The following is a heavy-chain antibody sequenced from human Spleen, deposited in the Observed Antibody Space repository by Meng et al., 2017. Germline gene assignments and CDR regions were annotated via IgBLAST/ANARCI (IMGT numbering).Heavy chain of an antibody. CDR1: GFTFDDYA. J-gene: IGHJ4*02. Sequence: GGSLRLSCAASGFTFDDYAMHWVRQAPGKGLEWVSGISWNSGSIGYADSVKGRFTISRDNAKNSLYLQMNSLRAEDTALYYCARSLRSLYYFDYWGQGTLVTVSS. CDR2: ISWNSGSI. D-gene: IGHD3-10*01. V-gene: IGHV3-9*01. CDR3: ARSLRSLYYFDY.